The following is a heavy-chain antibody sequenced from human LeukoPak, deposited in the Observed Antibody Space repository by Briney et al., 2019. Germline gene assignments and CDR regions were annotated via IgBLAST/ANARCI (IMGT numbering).Heavy chain of an antibody. Sequence: GGSLRLSCAASGFTFSSYAMSWVRQAPGKGLEWGSAISGSGGSTYYADSVKGRFTISRDSSKNTLFLQMNSLRAEDTAVYYCARAPRGFEWFVEYWGQGTLVTASS. CDR2: ISGSGGST. CDR3: ARAPRGFEWFVEY. D-gene: IGHD3-10*01. J-gene: IGHJ4*02. CDR1: GFTFSSYA. V-gene: IGHV3-23*01.